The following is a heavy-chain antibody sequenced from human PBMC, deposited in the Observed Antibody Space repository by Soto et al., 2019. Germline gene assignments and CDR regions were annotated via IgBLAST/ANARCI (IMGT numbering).Heavy chain of an antibody. Sequence: ASVKVSCKASGYTFTGYYMHWVRQAPGQGLEWMGCINPNSGDTNYAQKFQGRVTMTRDTSISTAYMELSTLRSDDTAVYYCVRECITGRRDLFSFRGQGTMVTVS. CDR2: INPNSGDT. CDR3: VRECITGRRDLFSF. V-gene: IGHV1-2*02. D-gene: IGHD1-20*01. J-gene: IGHJ3*01. CDR1: GYTFTGYY.